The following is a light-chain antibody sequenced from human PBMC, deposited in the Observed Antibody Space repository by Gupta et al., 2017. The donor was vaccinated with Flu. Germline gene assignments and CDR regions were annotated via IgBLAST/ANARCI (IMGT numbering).Light chain of an antibody. V-gene: IGLV2-14*01. CDR1: SSDVGGYNY. CDR3: SSYTSSSTRV. CDR2: EVS. J-gene: IGLJ1*01. Sequence: SALTPPAPVSGSPGQPTTISCTGTSSDVGGYNYVSWYQQHPGKAPKVMIYEVSNRPSGGSNRLSGSQSGNKASLTISGLQAEDEDDDYCSSYTSSSTRVFGTGTKVTVL.